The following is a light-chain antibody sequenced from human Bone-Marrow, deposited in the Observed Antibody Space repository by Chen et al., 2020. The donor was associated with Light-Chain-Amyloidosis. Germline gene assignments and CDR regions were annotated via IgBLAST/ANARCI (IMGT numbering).Light chain of an antibody. V-gene: IGLV3-25*03. CDR2: SDT. CDR3: QSADSSGTNEVI. Sequence: SYELPQPPSVSVSPGQTARITCSGADLPTKYAYWYQKKPGQAPVLVIHSDTERPSGISERFSGSSTETTATLTISGVQAEDEADYHCQSADSSGTNEVIFGGGTKLTVL. J-gene: IGLJ2*01. CDR1: DLPTKY.